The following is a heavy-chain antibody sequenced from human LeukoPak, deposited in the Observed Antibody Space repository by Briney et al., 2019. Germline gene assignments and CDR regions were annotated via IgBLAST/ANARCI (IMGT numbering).Heavy chain of an antibody. V-gene: IGHV4-39*01. CDR1: GGSISSSSYY. CDR3: NHEDYDSSGRYFDY. D-gene: IGHD3-22*01. CDR2: IFYSGNA. Sequence: MPSETLSLTCNVSGGSISSSSYYWGWIRQPPGKGLEWVGSIFYSGNAYHNPSLKSRVTMSIDMSKNHFSLKLSSVTAADTAVYYCNHEDYDSSGRYFDYWGQGMLVAVSS. J-gene: IGHJ4*02.